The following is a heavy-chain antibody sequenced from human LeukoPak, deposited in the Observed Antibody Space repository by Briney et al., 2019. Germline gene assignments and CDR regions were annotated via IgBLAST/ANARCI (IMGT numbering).Heavy chain of an antibody. V-gene: IGHV1-18*01. Sequence: GASVKVSCKTSGYTFTSHGISWVRQAPGQGLEWMGWISANNGDTKYAQRMQARLTMTTGTSTSTAYMDLRSLSSDDTAIYYCARDWPTVIADYWGQGTLVTVSS. CDR2: ISANNGDT. J-gene: IGHJ4*02. D-gene: IGHD4-11*01. CDR3: ARDWPTVIADY. CDR1: GYTFTSHG.